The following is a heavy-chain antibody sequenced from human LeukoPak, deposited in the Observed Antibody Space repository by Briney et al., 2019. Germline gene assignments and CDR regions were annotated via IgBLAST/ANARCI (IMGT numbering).Heavy chain of an antibody. Sequence: ASVKVSCKASGYTFTGYYMHWVRQAPGRGFEWMGLINPNSGSTSYAQKFQGRVTMTRDTSTSTAYMELSSLRSEDTAVYYCARDTSLRYFGWTRVDDAFDIWGQGAMVTVSS. CDR3: ARDTSLRYFGWTRVDDAFDI. V-gene: IGHV1-46*01. CDR1: GYTFTGYY. D-gene: IGHD3-9*01. CDR2: INPNSGST. J-gene: IGHJ3*02.